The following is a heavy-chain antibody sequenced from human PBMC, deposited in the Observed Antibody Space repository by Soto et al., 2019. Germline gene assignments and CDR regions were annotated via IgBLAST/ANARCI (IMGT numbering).Heavy chain of an antibody. CDR3: ATDLGLTISPPGPNWFDP. D-gene: IGHD3-3*01. V-gene: IGHV4-31*03. J-gene: IGHJ5*02. CDR1: GGSISSGGYY. Sequence: SETLSLTCTVSGGSISSGGYYWSWIRQHPGKGQEWIGYIYYSGSTYYNPSLKSRVTISVDTSKNQFSLKLSSVTAADTAVYYCATDLGLTISPPGPNWFDPWGQGTLVTVSS. CDR2: IYYSGST.